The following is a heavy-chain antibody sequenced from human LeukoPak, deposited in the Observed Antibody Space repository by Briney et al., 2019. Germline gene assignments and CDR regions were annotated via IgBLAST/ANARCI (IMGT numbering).Heavy chain of an antibody. D-gene: IGHD2-2*01. Sequence: PSETLSRTCAVNGGSFSGYYWSWIRQPPGRGLELLGEINHSGSTNYTPALKSRVTISVDTSKNQFSLKLSSVTAADTAVYYCAREVEYQLPPGWFDPWGQGTLVTVSS. CDR3: AREVEYQLPPGWFDP. V-gene: IGHV4-34*01. J-gene: IGHJ5*02. CDR2: INHSGST. CDR1: GGSFSGYY.